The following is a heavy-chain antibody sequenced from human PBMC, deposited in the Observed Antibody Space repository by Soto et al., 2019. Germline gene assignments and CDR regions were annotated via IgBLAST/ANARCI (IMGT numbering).Heavy chain of an antibody. CDR2: INNDGSNA. CDR3: ARDETGSDV. V-gene: IGHV3-74*01. J-gene: IGHJ6*02. Sequence: EVQLVESGGGVVQPGGSLRLSCRGSVFTFSNSWMHWVRHTPGKGLVWVSRINNDGSNAAYADSVKGRFTISRDNAKNTLYMYMNFLRVEDTAVYYCARDETGSDVWGQGTTVTVSS. CDR1: VFTFSNSW.